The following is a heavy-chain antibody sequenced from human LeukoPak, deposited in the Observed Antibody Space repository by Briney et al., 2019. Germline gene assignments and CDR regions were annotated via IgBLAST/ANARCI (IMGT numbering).Heavy chain of an antibody. CDR1: GGTFSSYA. Sequence: GASVKVSCKASGGTFSSYAISWVRQAPGQGLEWMGGIIPIFGTANYAQKFQGRVTITADESTSTAYMELSSLRSEDTAVYYCAGVSSTPTSVGPSIAVAVSPPLGFDPWGQGTLVTVSS. V-gene: IGHV1-69*13. CDR2: IIPIFGTA. CDR3: AGVSSTPTSVGPSIAVAVSPPLGFDP. J-gene: IGHJ5*02. D-gene: IGHD6-19*01.